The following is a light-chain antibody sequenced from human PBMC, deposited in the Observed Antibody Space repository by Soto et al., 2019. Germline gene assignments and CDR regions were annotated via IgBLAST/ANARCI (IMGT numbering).Light chain of an antibody. Sequence: DIQITQSPSSLSASVGDRVTITCRASQSISSYLNWYQQKPGKAPKLLIYAASSLQSGVPSRFSGSGSGTDFTLTISSLQPEEFATYYCQQSYSTPLTFGGGTKVDIK. J-gene: IGKJ4*01. V-gene: IGKV1-39*01. CDR2: AAS. CDR1: QSISSY. CDR3: QQSYSTPLT.